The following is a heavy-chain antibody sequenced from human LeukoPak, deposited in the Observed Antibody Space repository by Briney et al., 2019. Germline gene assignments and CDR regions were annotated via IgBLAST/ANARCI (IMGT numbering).Heavy chain of an antibody. V-gene: IGHV3-30-3*01. CDR3: AKGPTYYYDSSGYYALLDY. CDR2: ISYDGSNK. J-gene: IGHJ4*02. D-gene: IGHD3-22*01. CDR1: GFTFSSYA. Sequence: GGSLRLSCAASGFTFSSYAMHWVRQAPGKGLEWVAVISYDGSNKYYADSVKGRLTISRDNSKNTLYLQMNSLRAEDTAVYYCAKGPTYYYDSSGYYALLDYWGQGTLVTVSS.